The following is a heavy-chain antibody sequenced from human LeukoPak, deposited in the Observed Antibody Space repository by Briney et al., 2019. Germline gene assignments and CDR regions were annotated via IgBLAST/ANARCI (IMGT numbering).Heavy chain of an antibody. CDR3: ARSLRKFTHDAFDI. CDR2: IHYSGST. V-gene: IGHV4-39*01. D-gene: IGHD5-12*01. CDR1: GGSISSSSYY. Sequence: PSETLSLTCTVSGGSISSSSYYWGWIRQPPGKGLEWIGSIHYSGSTYYNLSLKSRVTISVDTSKNQFSLKLSSVTAADTAVYYCARSLRKFTHDAFDIWGQGTMVTVSS. J-gene: IGHJ3*02.